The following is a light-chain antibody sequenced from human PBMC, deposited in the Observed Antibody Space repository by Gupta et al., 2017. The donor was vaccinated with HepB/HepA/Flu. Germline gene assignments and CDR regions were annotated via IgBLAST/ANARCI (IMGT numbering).Light chain of an antibody. J-gene: IGLJ2*01. Sequence: SYALTHPPSVSVPLGQTARTPCSGAKLGDKYACWYQQTPGQSPVLVIYQDSKRPSGTPERFCGTNSENTATLTISETQAMDEADYYCQAWDSSIVVFGGGTKLTVL. CDR2: QDS. CDR3: QAWDSSIVV. V-gene: IGLV3-1*01. CDR1: KLGDKY.